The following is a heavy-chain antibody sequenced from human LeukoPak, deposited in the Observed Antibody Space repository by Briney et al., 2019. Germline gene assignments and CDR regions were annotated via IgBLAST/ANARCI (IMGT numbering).Heavy chain of an antibody. V-gene: IGHV3-23*01. Sequence: GGSLRLSCVASGFTSSRYAMSWVRQPPGKGLEWVSAFSGSGGSTYYADSVKGRFTISRDSSKTTLYLQMTSLTVEDTAIYYCARSLSSSWYDYFDNWGQGTLVTVSS. CDR2: FSGSGGST. CDR3: ARSLSSSWYDYFDN. CDR1: GFTSSRYA. J-gene: IGHJ4*02. D-gene: IGHD6-13*01.